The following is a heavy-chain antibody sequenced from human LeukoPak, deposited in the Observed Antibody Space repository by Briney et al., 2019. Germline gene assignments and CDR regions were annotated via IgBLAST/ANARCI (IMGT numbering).Heavy chain of an antibody. CDR3: ARDTGVGWFDP. CDR1: GDSISHYY. D-gene: IGHD7-27*01. CDR2: IYTNVGT. J-gene: IGHJ5*02. Sequence: ETLSLTCTVSGDSISHYYWSWIRQPAGKGLEWIGRIYTNVGTSYNPSLKSRVIVSVDTSKNQFSLKLNSVTAADTAVYYCARDTGVGWFDPWGQGTLVTVSA. V-gene: IGHV4-4*07.